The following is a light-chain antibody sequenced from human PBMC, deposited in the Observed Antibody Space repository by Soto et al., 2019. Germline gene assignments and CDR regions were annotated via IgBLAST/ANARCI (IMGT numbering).Light chain of an antibody. CDR3: QQYNNWPPIT. CDR1: QSINSN. V-gene: IGKV3-15*01. J-gene: IGKJ5*01. CDR2: GAS. Sequence: EIVITQSPASLSLSPGVKATLSGGACQSINSNLAWYQQKPGQAPRLLIYGASTRATGIPARFSGSGSGTEFTLTISSLQSEDFAVYYCQQYNNWPPITFGQGTRLEIK.